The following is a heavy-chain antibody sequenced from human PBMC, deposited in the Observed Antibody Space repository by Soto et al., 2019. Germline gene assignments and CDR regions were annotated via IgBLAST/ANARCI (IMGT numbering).Heavy chain of an antibody. CDR3: ARGLSSSAVAGLGNWFDP. D-gene: IGHD6-19*01. J-gene: IGHJ5*02. V-gene: IGHV4-34*01. CDR1: GGSFSGYY. Sequence: LSLTCAVYGGSFSGYYWSWIRQPPGKGLEWIGEINHSGSTNYNPSLKSRVTISVDTSKNQFSLKLSSVTAANTAVYYCARGLSSSAVAGLGNWFDPWGQGTLVTVSS. CDR2: INHSGST.